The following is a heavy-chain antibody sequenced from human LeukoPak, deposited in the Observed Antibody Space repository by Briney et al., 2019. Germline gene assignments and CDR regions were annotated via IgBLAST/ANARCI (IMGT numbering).Heavy chain of an antibody. CDR2: SNSDGSST. J-gene: IGHJ4*02. CDR1: GFTFSSYW. V-gene: IGHV3-74*01. Sequence: PGGSLRLSCAASGFTFSSYWIHWVRQAPGKGLVWVSRSNSDGSSTGYADSVKGRFTISRDNAKNTLYLQMNSLRAEDTAVYYCVRGSRGYSYGELDYWGQGTLVTVSS. D-gene: IGHD5-18*01. CDR3: VRGSRGYSYGELDY.